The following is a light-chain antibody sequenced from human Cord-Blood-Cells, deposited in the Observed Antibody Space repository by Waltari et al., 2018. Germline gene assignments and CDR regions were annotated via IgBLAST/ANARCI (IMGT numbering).Light chain of an antibody. CDR2: AAS. CDR1: PGISSY. J-gene: IGKJ1*01. CDR3: QQYYSYPWT. Sequence: AIRMTQSPSSFSASTGERVTITCRASPGISSYLAWYQQKPGKAPKLLIYAASTLQSGVPSRFSGSGSGTDFTLTISCLQSEDFATYYCQQYYSYPWTFGQGTKVEIK. V-gene: IGKV1-8*01.